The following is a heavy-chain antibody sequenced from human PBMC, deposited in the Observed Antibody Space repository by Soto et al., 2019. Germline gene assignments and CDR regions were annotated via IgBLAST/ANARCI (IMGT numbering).Heavy chain of an antibody. V-gene: IGHV3-15*01. CDR2: IKSKTDGGTT. Sequence: GSLRLSCAASGFTFSNAWMSWVRQAPGKGLEWVGRIKSKTDGGTTDYAAPVKGRFTISRDDSKNTLYLQMNSLKTEDTAVYYCTTGTASGGGSTYYYYGMDVWGQGTTVTVS. D-gene: IGHD2-15*01. J-gene: IGHJ6*02. CDR3: TTGTASGGGSTYYYYGMDV. CDR1: GFTFSNAW.